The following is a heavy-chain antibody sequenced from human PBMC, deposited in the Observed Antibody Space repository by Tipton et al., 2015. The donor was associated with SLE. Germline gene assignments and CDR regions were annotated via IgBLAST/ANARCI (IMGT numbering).Heavy chain of an antibody. CDR3: ASLNPNYYGSGSYFSPWR. D-gene: IGHD3-10*01. V-gene: IGHV4-39*07. CDR1: GASIRSSSYY. Sequence: TLSLTCTVSGASIRSSSYYWGWIRQPPGKGLEWIGTIYYSGSPFYNPSLKSRVTITVATSKNQFSLKLSSVTAADTAVYYCASLNPNYYGSGSYFSPWRWGQGTLVTVSS. J-gene: IGHJ1*01. CDR2: IYYSGSP.